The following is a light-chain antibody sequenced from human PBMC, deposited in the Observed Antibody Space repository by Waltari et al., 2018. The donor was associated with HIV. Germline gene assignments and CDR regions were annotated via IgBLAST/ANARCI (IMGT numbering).Light chain of an antibody. Sequence: EIVLTQSPATLSLSPGKRATLSCTASQSIGSYLAWYQQKPGQAPRLLIYDSSNRASGIPARFSGSGSGPDFTLTISSLEPEDFAVYYCHQRSNWPLTFGGGTKVEI. CDR2: DSS. CDR3: HQRSNWPLT. J-gene: IGKJ4*01. CDR1: QSIGSY. V-gene: IGKV3-11*01.